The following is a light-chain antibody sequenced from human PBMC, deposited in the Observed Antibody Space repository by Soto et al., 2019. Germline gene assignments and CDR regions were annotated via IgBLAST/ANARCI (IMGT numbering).Light chain of an antibody. CDR2: QAS. CDR3: QQYKTHFPIN. Sequence: DIQMTQSPSTLSASVGDRVTITCRASESISSWLAWYQQKPGKAPKLLIYQASALEGGVPSRFSGSGYGTEFNLTTSSLKHDEGANYYCQQYKTHFPINXGQGTRLQIK. CDR1: ESISSW. V-gene: IGKV1-5*03. J-gene: IGKJ5*01.